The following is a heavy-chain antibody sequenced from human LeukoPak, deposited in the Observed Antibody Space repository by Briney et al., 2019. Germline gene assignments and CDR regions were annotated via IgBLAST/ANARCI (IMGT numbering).Heavy chain of an antibody. CDR1: GGSISSYY. J-gene: IGHJ3*02. Sequence: SETLSLTCTVSGGSISSYYWSWIRQPPGKGLEWIGYIYYSGSTNYNPSLKSRVTISVDTSKNQFSLKLSSVTAADTAVYYCARAEVLKSPEAFDIWGQGTMVTVSS. CDR3: ARAEVLKSPEAFDI. V-gene: IGHV4-59*01. CDR2: IYYSGST.